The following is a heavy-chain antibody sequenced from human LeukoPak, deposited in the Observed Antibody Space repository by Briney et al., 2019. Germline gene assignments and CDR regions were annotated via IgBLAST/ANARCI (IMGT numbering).Heavy chain of an antibody. CDR2: ISSSSSTI. V-gene: IGHV3-48*04. CDR1: GFTFSSYS. D-gene: IGHD3-10*01. Sequence: GGSLRLSCAASGFTFSSYSMNWVRQAPGKGLEWVSYISSSSSTIYYADSVKGRFTISRDNARNSLELQMNSLRVEDTAVYYCAKVAKYYYGSETYYFFKQWGQGTPVTASS. CDR3: AKVAKYYYGSETYYFFKQ. J-gene: IGHJ1*01.